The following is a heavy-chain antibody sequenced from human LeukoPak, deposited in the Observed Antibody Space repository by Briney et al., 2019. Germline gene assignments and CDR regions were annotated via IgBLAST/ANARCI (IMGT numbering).Heavy chain of an antibody. CDR3: ARSEMATIRGFDY. CDR1: GFTFSSYG. D-gene: IGHD5-24*01. J-gene: IGHJ4*02. Sequence: GGTLRLSCAASGFTFSSYGMSWVRQAPGKGLEWVSAISGSGGSTYYADSVKGRFTISRDNAKNSLYLQMNSLRAEDTAVYYCARSEMATIRGFDYWGQGTLVTVSS. V-gene: IGHV3-23*01. CDR2: ISGSGGST.